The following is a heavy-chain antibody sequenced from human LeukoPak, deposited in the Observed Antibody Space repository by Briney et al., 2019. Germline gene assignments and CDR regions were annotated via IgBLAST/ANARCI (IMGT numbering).Heavy chain of an antibody. CDR1: GYTFTNYY. V-gene: IGHV1-69*13. Sequence: ASVKVSCKASGYTFTNYYMHWVRQAPGQGLEWMGGIIPIFGTANYAQKLQGRVTITADESTSTAYMELSSLRSEDTAVYYCAAGYYYGSGSYSAFDPWGQGTLVTVSS. CDR3: AAGYYYGSGSYSAFDP. CDR2: IIPIFGTA. D-gene: IGHD3-10*01. J-gene: IGHJ5*02.